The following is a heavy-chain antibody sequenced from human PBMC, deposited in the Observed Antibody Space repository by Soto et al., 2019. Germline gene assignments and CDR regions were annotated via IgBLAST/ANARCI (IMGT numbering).Heavy chain of an antibody. CDR1: GFTFSSYA. V-gene: IGHV3-23*01. CDR2: ISGSGGST. J-gene: IGHJ4*02. CDR3: AKDFMARGPDAPFDY. D-gene: IGHD3-10*01. Sequence: PGGSLRLSCAASGFTFSSYAMSWVRQAPGKGLEWVSDISGSGGSTYYADSVKGRFTISRDKSKNTLYLQMKSLRAEDTAVYYCAKDFMARGPDAPFDYWGQGTLVTVSS.